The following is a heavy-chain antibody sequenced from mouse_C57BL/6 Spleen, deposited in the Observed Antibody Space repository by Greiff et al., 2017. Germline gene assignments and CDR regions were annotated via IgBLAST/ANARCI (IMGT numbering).Heavy chain of an antibody. CDR1: GYSITSGYY. CDR3: ARGSSSRYYFDY. Sequence: VQLQQSGAGLVKPSQSLSLTCSVTGYSITSGYYWNWIRQFPGNKLEWMGYISYDGSNNYNPSLKNRISITRDTSKNQFFLKLNSVTTEDTATYYCARGSSSRYYFDYWGQGTTLTVSS. CDR2: ISYDGSN. D-gene: IGHD1-1*01. J-gene: IGHJ2*01. V-gene: IGHV3-6*01.